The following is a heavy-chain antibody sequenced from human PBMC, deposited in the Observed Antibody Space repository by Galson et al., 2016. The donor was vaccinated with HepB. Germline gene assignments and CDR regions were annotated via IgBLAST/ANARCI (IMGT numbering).Heavy chain of an antibody. CDR2: IKSKVDGETI. Sequence: SLRLSCAASGFTFGDAWMNWVRQSPGKGLEWVGRIKSKVDGETIDYAAPVKGRFTISRDDSKNMLFLQMNSLKTEDTALYYCTTRPYSNSGLIDYWGQGTLVTVSP. V-gene: IGHV3-15*07. J-gene: IGHJ4*02. CDR3: TTRPYSNSGLIDY. D-gene: IGHD1-26*01. CDR1: GFTFGDAW.